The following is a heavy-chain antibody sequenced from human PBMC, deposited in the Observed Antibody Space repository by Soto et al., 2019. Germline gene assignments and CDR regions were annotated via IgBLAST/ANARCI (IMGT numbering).Heavy chain of an antibody. D-gene: IGHD1-26*01. J-gene: IGHJ6*02. V-gene: IGHV1-69*02. CDR3: ARANVGGSSFDYYYGMDV. Sequence: QVQLVQSGAEVKKPGSSVKVSCEASGGTFSSYSINWVRQSPGQGLEWMGRIIPFLEITSYSQKFQGRVTITADKSSRTGYLELSSLRSEDTSVYYCARANVGGSSFDYYYGMDVWGPGNTVTVSS. CDR1: GGTFSSYS. CDR2: IIPFLEIT.